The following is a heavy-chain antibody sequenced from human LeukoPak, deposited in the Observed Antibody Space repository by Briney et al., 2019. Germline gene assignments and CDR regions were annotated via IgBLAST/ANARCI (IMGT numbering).Heavy chain of an antibody. V-gene: IGHV3-53*01. D-gene: IGHD1-14*01. Sequence: GGSLRLSCAASGFTVSSNYMTWVRQAPGKGLEWVSVIYSGGSTFYADSVKGRFTISRDNSKNTLYLQMNSLSAEDTAVYYCARDDRGHGGNDFDYWGQGTLVTVSS. J-gene: IGHJ4*02. CDR1: GFTVSSNY. CDR2: IYSGGST. CDR3: ARDDRGHGGNDFDY.